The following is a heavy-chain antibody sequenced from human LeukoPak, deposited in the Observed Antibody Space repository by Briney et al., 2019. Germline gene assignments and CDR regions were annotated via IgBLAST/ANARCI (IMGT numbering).Heavy chain of an antibody. V-gene: IGHV4-39*07. D-gene: IGHD6-19*01. Sequence: SETLSLTCTVSGGSISSSSYYWGWIRQPPGKGLEWIATIYHSGSTYYNPSLKSRVTISVDTSENQFSLKMRSVTAADTAVYYCARVRAVAGTPPDYWGQGTLVTVSS. CDR1: GGSISSSSYY. J-gene: IGHJ4*02. CDR2: IYHSGST. CDR3: ARVRAVAGTPPDY.